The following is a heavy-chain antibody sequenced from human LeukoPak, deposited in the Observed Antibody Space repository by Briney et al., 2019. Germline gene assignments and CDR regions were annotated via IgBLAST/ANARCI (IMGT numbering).Heavy chain of an antibody. Sequence: SETLSLTCTVSGGSISSYYWSWIRQPAGKGLEWIGRIYTSGSTNYNPSLKSRVTMSVDTSKNQFSLKLSSVTAADTAVYYCARMDRDFWSGYLGYWGQGTLVTVSS. CDR3: ARMDRDFWSGYLGY. D-gene: IGHD3-3*01. J-gene: IGHJ4*02. V-gene: IGHV4-4*07. CDR2: IYTSGST. CDR1: GGSISSYY.